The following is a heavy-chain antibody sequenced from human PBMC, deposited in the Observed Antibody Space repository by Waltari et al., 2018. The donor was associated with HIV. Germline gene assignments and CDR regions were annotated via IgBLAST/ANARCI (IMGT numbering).Heavy chain of an antibody. CDR3: ARVKAYSSGWFDY. V-gene: IGHV3-53*01. D-gene: IGHD6-19*01. Sequence: EVQLVESGGGLIQPGGSLRLSCAASGFTVSSTSMSWVRQAPGKGLEWVSVFYSGGSAYSADSVKGRFTISRDNSKNTLHLQMKRLRTEDTAVYYCARVKAYSSGWFDYWGQGTLVTVSS. J-gene: IGHJ5*01. CDR1: GFTVSSTS. CDR2: FYSGGSA.